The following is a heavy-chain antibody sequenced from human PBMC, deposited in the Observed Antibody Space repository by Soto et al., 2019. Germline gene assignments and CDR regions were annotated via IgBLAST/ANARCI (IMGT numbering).Heavy chain of an antibody. V-gene: IGHV3-74*01. J-gene: IGHJ5*02. CDR2: INTDGSIT. CDR1: GFTFSSYW. Sequence: GCSLRLSCAASGFTFSSYWMHWVRQAPGKGLVWVSRINTDGSITNYADSVKGRFTVSRDNAKNTLFLQMNSLRAEDTTVYYCGRWFGDSWGQGTLVTGSS. CDR3: GRWFGDS. D-gene: IGHD3-10*01.